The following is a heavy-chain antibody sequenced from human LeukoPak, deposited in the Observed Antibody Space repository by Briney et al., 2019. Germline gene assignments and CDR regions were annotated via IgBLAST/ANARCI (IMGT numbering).Heavy chain of an antibody. J-gene: IGHJ4*02. V-gene: IGHV1-46*01. CDR3: ARDQEGFDY. CDR1: GYTFTRNY. Sequence: ASVKVSCKASGYTFTRNYIHWVRQAPGQGVEWMGMIYPRDGSTSYAQKFQGRVTVTRDTSTSTVHMELSGLRSEDTAVYYCARDQEGFDYWGQGTLVTVSS. CDR2: IYPRDGST.